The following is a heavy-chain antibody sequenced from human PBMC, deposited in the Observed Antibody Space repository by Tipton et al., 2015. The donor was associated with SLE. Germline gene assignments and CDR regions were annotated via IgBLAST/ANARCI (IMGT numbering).Heavy chain of an antibody. J-gene: IGHJ4*02. CDR3: AKEGISGYYYHFDY. CDR2: IRYDGSNK. D-gene: IGHD3-22*01. CDR1: GFTFSSYG. Sequence: SLRLSCAASGFTFSSYGMHWVRQAPGKGLEWVAFIRYDGSNKYYADSVKGRFTISRDNSKNTLYLQMNSLRAEDTAVYYCAKEGISGYYYHFDYWGQGTLVTVSS. V-gene: IGHV3-30*02.